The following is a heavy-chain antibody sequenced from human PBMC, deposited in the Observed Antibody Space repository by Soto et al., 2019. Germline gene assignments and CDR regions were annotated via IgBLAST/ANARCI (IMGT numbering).Heavy chain of an antibody. D-gene: IGHD5-12*01. CDR3: ARGPLSGVATIWDYANWFDP. Sequence: QAQLVQSGAEVKKPGASVKVSCKATGYSFTDFAMHWVRLASGQRLEWMGWINADKGDTKYSPKFQGRVTITRDTSATTVYMELRSLRSEDTAVYYCARGPLSGVATIWDYANWFDPWGQGSVVTVST. CDR2: INADKGDT. J-gene: IGHJ5*02. V-gene: IGHV1-3*01. CDR1: GYSFTDFA.